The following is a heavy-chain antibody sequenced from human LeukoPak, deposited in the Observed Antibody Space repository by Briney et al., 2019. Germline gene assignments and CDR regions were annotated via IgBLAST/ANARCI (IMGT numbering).Heavy chain of an antibody. CDR2: ICSSDNSR. Sequence: GGSLRLSCVASGFTFSSYAMSWVRQAPGKGLEWVSGICSSDNSRYYADSVKGRFTISRDNSKNTLYLQMNSLRAEDTAVYYCAKDHITMIVVAAFDYWGQGTLVTVSS. D-gene: IGHD3-22*01. CDR1: GFTFSSYA. J-gene: IGHJ4*02. CDR3: AKDHITMIVVAAFDY. V-gene: IGHV3-23*01.